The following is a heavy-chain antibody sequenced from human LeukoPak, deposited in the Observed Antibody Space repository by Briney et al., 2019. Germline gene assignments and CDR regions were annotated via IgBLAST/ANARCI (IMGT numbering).Heavy chain of an antibody. J-gene: IGHJ4*02. D-gene: IGHD6-13*01. V-gene: IGHV3-23*01. CDR3: ARGTSAGGPISPFDF. CDR2: ISGSGGST. Sequence: GGSLRLSCAASGFTFSSYAMSWVRQAPGKGLEWVSAISGSGGSTYYADSVKGRFTISRDNSKNTVYLQMNSLRAEDTGIYYCARGTSAGGPISPFDFWGQGTVVTVSS. CDR1: GFTFSSYA.